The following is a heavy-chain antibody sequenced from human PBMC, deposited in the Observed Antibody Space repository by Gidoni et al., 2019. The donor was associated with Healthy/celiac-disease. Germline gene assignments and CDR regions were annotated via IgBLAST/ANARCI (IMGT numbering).Heavy chain of an antibody. CDR3: ARQKMVYATIFDY. D-gene: IGHD2-8*01. CDR1: EDTFTGYY. J-gene: IGHJ4*02. CDR2: INPNSGGT. Sequence: GASVKGPCKADEDTFTGYYMHWVLQAPGQGLEWMGWINPNSGGTNYAQRFQGRVTMTRDTSISTAYMELSRLRSDDTAVYYCARQKMVYATIFDYWGQGTLVTVSS. V-gene: IGHV1-2*02.